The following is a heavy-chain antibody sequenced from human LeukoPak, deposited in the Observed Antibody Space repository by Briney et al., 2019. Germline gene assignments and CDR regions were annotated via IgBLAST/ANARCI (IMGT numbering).Heavy chain of an antibody. V-gene: IGHV3-23*01. CDR2: ISGRGGST. Sequence: PGGSLRLSCAASGFTVSSNYKSWVRQAPGKGLEWVSGISGRGGSTYYADSVKGRLTISRDNSKNTLYLQMNSLRAEDTAVYYCAKDLALTVAWAFDIWGQGTMVTVSS. J-gene: IGHJ3*02. CDR1: GFTVSSNY. CDR3: AKDLALTVAWAFDI. D-gene: IGHD6-19*01.